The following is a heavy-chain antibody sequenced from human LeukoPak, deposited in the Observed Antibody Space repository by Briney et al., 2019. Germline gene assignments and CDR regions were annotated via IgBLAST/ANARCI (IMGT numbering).Heavy chain of an antibody. D-gene: IGHD4-17*01. CDR1: GLIFTSSS. V-gene: IGHV3-48*01. Sequence: GVSLRLSCAASGLIFTSSSMNWVRQAPGKGLEWVSYISSSSSTIYYADSVKGRFSISRDNAKNSLYLQMNSLRAEDTAVYYCARQRAGFTVTTSDYWGQGTLVTVSS. CDR3: ARQRAGFTVTTSDY. CDR2: ISSSSSTI. J-gene: IGHJ4*02.